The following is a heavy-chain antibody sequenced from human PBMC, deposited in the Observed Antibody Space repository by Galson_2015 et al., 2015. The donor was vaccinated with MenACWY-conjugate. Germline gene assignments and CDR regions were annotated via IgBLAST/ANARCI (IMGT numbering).Heavy chain of an antibody. V-gene: IGHV3-49*04. Sequence: SLRLSCAASGFHFSSYEMNWVRQAPGKGLEWVSFIQSKAYGGKTQYAASVKDRFTISRDDSKSIAHLQMNSLKTEDTAVYYCSRSPHSYCTRTSCPFDYWGQGTLVTVSS. CDR2: IQSKAYGGKT. J-gene: IGHJ4*02. CDR1: GFHFSSYE. CDR3: SRSPHSYCTRTSCPFDY. D-gene: IGHD2-2*01.